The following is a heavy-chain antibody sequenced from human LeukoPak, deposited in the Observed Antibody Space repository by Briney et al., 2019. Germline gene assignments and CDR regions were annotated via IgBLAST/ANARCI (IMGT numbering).Heavy chain of an antibody. CDR2: ISGSGGST. Sequence: GGSLRLSCAAYGFTFSSYSMSWVRQAPGKGLEWVSAISGSGGSTYYADSVKGRFTISRDNSKNTLYLQMNSLRAEDTAVYYCAKTLGLLLWFGEFRYYYGMDVWGQGTTVTVSS. J-gene: IGHJ6*02. D-gene: IGHD3-10*01. V-gene: IGHV3-23*01. CDR3: AKTLGLLLWFGEFRYYYGMDV. CDR1: GFTFSSYS.